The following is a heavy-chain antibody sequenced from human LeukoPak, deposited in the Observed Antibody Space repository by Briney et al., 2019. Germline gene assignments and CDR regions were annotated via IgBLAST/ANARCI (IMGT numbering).Heavy chain of an antibody. CDR1: GDSINSNIYY. V-gene: IGHV4-31*03. D-gene: IGHD3-16*01. Sequence: SETLSLTCTVSGDSINSNIYYWTWIRQDPGQGLEWIGYIYYNGNTYYNPSLKSRLSMSLDTSRNQFSLRLSSVTAADTAVYYCASKRGTDHPFEFWGQGTLVAVSS. CDR3: ASKRGTDHPFEF. CDR2: IYYNGNT. J-gene: IGHJ4*02.